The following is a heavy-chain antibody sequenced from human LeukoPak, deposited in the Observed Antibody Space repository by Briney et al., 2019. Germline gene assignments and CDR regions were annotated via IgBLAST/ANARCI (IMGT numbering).Heavy chain of an antibody. D-gene: IGHD3-3*01. CDR1: GFTFSSYS. J-gene: IGHJ5*02. V-gene: IGHV3-21*01. Sequence: GGSLRLSCAASGFTFSSYSMNWVRQAPGKGLEWVSSISSSSSYIYYADSVKGRFTISRDNAKNSLYLQMNSLRVEDTAVYYCARESTYDFWSGYSGGNNWFDPWGQGTLVTVSS. CDR2: ISSSSSYI. CDR3: ARESTYDFWSGYSGGNNWFDP.